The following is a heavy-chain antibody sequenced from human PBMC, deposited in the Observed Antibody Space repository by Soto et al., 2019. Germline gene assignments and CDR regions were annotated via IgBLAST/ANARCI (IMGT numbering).Heavy chain of an antibody. CDR3: ARASGWGSLDC. Sequence: EVQLVESGGGLVKPGGSLRLSCAASGFTFSTYGMNWVRQAPGKGLEWVSSISSSSYIYYADSVKGRFTISRDNANNSLYLQMNSLSAEDTAVYYCARASGWGSLDCWGQGTLVTVSS. D-gene: IGHD7-27*01. V-gene: IGHV3-21*06. CDR2: ISSSSYI. CDR1: GFTFSTYG. J-gene: IGHJ4*02.